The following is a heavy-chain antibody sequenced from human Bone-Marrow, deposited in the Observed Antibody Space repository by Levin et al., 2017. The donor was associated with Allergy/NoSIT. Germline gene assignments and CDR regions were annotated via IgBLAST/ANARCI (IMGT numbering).Heavy chain of an antibody. CDR2: MNPNSGNT. J-gene: IGHJ3*02. CDR3: ARMDSPSSSWSYDAFDI. V-gene: IGHV1-8*01. D-gene: IGHD6-13*01. Sequence: ASVKVSCKASGYTFTSYDINWVRQATGQGLEWMGWMNPNSGNTGYAQKFQGRVTMTRNTSISTAYMELSSLRSEDTAVYYCARMDSPSSSWSYDAFDIWGQGTMVTVSS. CDR1: GYTFTSYD.